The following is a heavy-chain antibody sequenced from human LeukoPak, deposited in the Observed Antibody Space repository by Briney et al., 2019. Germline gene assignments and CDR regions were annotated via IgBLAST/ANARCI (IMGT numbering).Heavy chain of an antibody. Sequence: ASVKVSCKASGYTFTGYYMHWVRQAPGQGLEWMGWINPNSGGTNYAQKFQGRVTMTRDTSISTAYMELSRLRSDDTAVYYCARVSGYYDSGNYLRDWGQGTLVTVSS. D-gene: IGHD3-10*01. CDR3: ARVSGYYDSGNYLRD. J-gene: IGHJ4*02. CDR1: GYTFTGYY. CDR2: INPNSGGT. V-gene: IGHV1-2*02.